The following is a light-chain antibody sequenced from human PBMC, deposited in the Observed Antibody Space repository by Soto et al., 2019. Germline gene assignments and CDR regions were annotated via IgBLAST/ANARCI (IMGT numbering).Light chain of an antibody. J-gene: IGKJ1*01. CDR1: QSVSSSY. CDR2: GAS. Sequence: EIVLTQSPATLSVSPVERANLSFSATQSVSSSYLAWYQQKPGQAPRLLIYGASTRATGIPDRFSGSGSGTDFTLTISRLEPEDSAVYYCQQYGSSPTWTCGQGTKGDIK. CDR3: QQYGSSPTWT. V-gene: IGKV3-20*01.